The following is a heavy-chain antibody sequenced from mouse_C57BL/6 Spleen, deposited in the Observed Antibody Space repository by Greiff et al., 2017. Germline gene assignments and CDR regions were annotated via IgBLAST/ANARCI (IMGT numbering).Heavy chain of an antibody. Sequence: QVQLQQPGTELVKPGASVKLSCKASGYTFTSYWMHWVKQRPGQGLEWIGNINPSNGGTNYNEKFKSKATLTVDKSSSTAYMRLSSLTSEDSAVYYCARGVLGSYWYFDVWGTGTTVTVSS. CDR3: ARGVLGSYWYFDV. V-gene: IGHV1-53*01. CDR2: INPSNGGT. J-gene: IGHJ1*03. CDR1: GYTFTSYW. D-gene: IGHD4-1*01.